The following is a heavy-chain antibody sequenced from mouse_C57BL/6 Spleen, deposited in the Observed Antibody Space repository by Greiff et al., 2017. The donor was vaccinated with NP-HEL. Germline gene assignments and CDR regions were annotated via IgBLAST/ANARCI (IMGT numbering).Heavy chain of an antibody. V-gene: IGHV3-6*01. CDR2: ISYDGSN. J-gene: IGHJ2*01. CDR1: GYSITSGYY. Sequence: VQLKESGPGLVKPSQSLSLTCSVTGYSITSGYYWNWIRQFPGNKLEWMGYISYDGSNNYNPSLKNRISITRDTSKNQFFLKLNSVTTEDTATYYCARDYETAQVDYWGQGTTLTVSS. D-gene: IGHD3-2*02. CDR3: ARDYETAQVDY.